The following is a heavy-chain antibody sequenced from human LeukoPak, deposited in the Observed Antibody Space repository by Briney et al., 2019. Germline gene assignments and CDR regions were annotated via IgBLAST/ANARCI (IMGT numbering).Heavy chain of an antibody. CDR3: ARSRDEYSSGWSPVGWFDP. V-gene: IGHV1-46*01. D-gene: IGHD6-19*01. CDR2: INPSDGST. CDR1: GYTFINYY. Sequence: ASVKVSCKASGYTFINYYLHWVRQAPGQGLEWMGIINPSDGSTSYAQKLQGRVTMTTDTSTSTAYMELRSLRSDDTAVYYCARSRDEYSSGWSPVGWFDPWGQGTLVTVSS. J-gene: IGHJ5*02.